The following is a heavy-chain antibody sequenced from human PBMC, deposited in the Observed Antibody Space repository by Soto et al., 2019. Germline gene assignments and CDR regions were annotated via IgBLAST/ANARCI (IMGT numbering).Heavy chain of an antibody. CDR1: GFTFSNYA. J-gene: IGHJ4*02. D-gene: IGHD1-26*01. V-gene: IGHV3-23*01. Sequence: EVQILQSGGGLEQPGGSLRLSCAASGFTFSNYAMSWIRQAPGKGLEWVSTIRETGNTYYADSVRGRFPTSRDNSENTLYLQMSSLRAEDTAVYYCAKQQMGVIRALDYWGQGTLVTVSS. CDR2: IRETGNT. CDR3: AKQQMGVIRALDY.